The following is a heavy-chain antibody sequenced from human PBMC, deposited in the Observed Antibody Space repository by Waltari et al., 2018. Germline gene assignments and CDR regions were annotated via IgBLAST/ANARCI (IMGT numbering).Heavy chain of an antibody. CDR1: GYTITAFS. Sequence: QVQLVQSGAEVKKPGASVKVSCTVSGYTITAFSIPRVRQAPGKGLEWMGGFDPEDGETIYAQKFQGRVTMTEDTSTDTAYMELSSLRTEDTAVYYCATVPYEWELPSDYWGQGTLVTVSS. V-gene: IGHV1-24*01. D-gene: IGHD1-26*01. CDR2: FDPEDGET. CDR3: ATVPYEWELPSDY. J-gene: IGHJ4*02.